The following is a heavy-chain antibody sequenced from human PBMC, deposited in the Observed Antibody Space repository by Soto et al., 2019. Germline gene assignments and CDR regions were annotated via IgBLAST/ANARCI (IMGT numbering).Heavy chain of an antibody. V-gene: IGHV1-18*01. CDR3: AREGPPEDY. J-gene: IGHJ4*02. CDR2: INAYNGNT. Sequence: QVQLVQSGAEVKKPGASVKVSCKASGYTFTSYAIGWVRQAPGQGLEWMGWINAYNGNTNYAQKLQGILTMTTDTSTTTAYMGLRSRRLDDTAVYICAREGPPEDYWGQGTLVTVSS. CDR1: GYTFTSYA.